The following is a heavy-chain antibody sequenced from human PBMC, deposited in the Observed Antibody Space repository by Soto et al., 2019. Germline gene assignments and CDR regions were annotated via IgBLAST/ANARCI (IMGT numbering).Heavy chain of an antibody. CDR3: ARGAPSWAYGMDV. D-gene: IGHD1-26*01. CDR1: GYTFTTYG. CDR2: ISPYNGNT. Sequence: ASVKVSCKASGYTFTTYGISWVRQAPGQGLEWMGWISPYNGNTNYAQKFQGGVTMTTDTSTSTAYMDLRSLRSDDTAVYYCARGAPSWAYGMDVWGQGTTVTVSS. V-gene: IGHV1-18*01. J-gene: IGHJ6*02.